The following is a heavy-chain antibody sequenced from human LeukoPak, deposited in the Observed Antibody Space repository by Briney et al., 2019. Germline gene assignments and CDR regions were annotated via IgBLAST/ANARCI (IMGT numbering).Heavy chain of an antibody. Sequence: SETLSLTCTVSGGSISSGDYYWSWIRQPPGKGLEWIGYIYYSGSTYYNPSLKSRVTISVDTSKNQFSLKLSSVTAADTAVYYCARDGDSGYAYDAFDIWGQGTMVTVSS. V-gene: IGHV4-30-4*08. D-gene: IGHD5-12*01. J-gene: IGHJ3*02. CDR2: IYYSGST. CDR1: GGSISSGDYY. CDR3: ARDGDSGYAYDAFDI.